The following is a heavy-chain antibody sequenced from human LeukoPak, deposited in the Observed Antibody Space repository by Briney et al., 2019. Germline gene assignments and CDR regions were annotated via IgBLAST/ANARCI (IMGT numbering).Heavy chain of an antibody. CDR2: ISYDGSNK. Sequence: PGGSLRLSCAASGFTFTSYAMNWVRQAPGKGLEWVAVISYDGSNKYYADSVKGRFTISRDNSKNTLYLQMNSLRAEDTAVYYCARSTGIAAAPYDYWGQGTLVTVSS. CDR1: GFTFTSYA. V-gene: IGHV3-30-3*01. CDR3: ARSTGIAAAPYDY. J-gene: IGHJ4*02. D-gene: IGHD6-13*01.